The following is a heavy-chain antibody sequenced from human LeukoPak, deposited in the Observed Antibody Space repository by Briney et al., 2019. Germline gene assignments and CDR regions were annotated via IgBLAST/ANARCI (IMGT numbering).Heavy chain of an antibody. CDR1: GFTLSNYI. CDR2: ILENGSNQ. D-gene: IGHD5-18*01. V-gene: IGHV3-30*04. J-gene: IGHJ4*02. CDR3: AKQADTPMLIWSFTDY. Sequence: GGSLRLSCTASGFTLSNYIMHWVRQAPGKGLDWVAVILENGSNQYYADSVKGRFTISRDNAKNSLFLQMNSLRAEDTALYYCAKQADTPMLIWSFTDYWGQGTLVTVSS.